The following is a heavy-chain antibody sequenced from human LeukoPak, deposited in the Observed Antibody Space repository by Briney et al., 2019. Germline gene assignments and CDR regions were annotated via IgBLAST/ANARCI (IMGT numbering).Heavy chain of an antibody. V-gene: IGHV4-34*01. CDR3: ARGGGYSYGLNYYYVMDV. CDR1: GGSFSGYY. J-gene: IGHJ6*02. D-gene: IGHD5-18*01. CDR2: INHSGST. Sequence: PSETLSLTCAVYGGSFSGYYWSWIRQPPGKGLEWIGEINHSGSTNYNPSLKSRVTISVDTSKNQFSLKLSSVTAADTAAYYCARGGGYSYGLNYYYVMDVWGQGTTVTVSS.